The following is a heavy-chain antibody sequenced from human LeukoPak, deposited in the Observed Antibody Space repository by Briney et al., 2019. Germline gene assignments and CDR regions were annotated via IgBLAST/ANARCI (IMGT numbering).Heavy chain of an antibody. CDR3: ARISSYAFDI. J-gene: IGHJ3*02. Sequence: GGSLRLSCAAPGLTFRSYGMHWFRKAPGKGLLWVSRINSDGSGTNHADAVKGRFTISRDNAKNTLYLQMNSLRAEDTAVYYCARISSYAFDIWGQGTRVTVSS. D-gene: IGHD6-13*01. CDR2: INSDGSGT. CDR1: GLTFRSYG. V-gene: IGHV3-74*01.